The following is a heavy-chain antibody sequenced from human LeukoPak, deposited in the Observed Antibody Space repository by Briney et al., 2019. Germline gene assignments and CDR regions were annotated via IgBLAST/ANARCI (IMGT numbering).Heavy chain of an antibody. J-gene: IGHJ4*02. Sequence: GGSLRLSRAASGFTFSSYCMHWVRQAPGKGLELVGVICYYGSNKYCEDSVKRRFTISGDNTQNSLYLQMNSLRAEDTAVYYCAGGRGALDWGQGTLVTVSS. CDR1: GFTFSSYC. CDR3: AGGRGALD. V-gene: IGHV3-33*01. CDR2: ICYYGSNK. D-gene: IGHD3-16*01.